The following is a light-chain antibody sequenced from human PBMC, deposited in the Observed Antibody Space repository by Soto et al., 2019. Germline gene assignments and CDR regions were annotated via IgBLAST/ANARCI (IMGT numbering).Light chain of an antibody. CDR2: GAT. J-gene: IGKJ4*01. CDR3: QQYGTSPLT. V-gene: IGKV3-20*01. Sequence: EIVLTQSPGTLSLSPGDRATLSCRASQSVSFSYLAWYQQKAGQAPRLLIYGATSRATGIPDRFSGSGSGTYFPITIRRLDPEDFAVYYCQQYGTSPLTFGGGTKVEIK. CDR1: QSVSFSY.